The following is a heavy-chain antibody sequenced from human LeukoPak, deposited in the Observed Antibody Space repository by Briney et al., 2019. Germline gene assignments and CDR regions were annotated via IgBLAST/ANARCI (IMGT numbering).Heavy chain of an antibody. D-gene: IGHD5-18*01. J-gene: IGHJ4*02. V-gene: IGHV5-51*01. CDR2: IDPSDSET. CDR1: GYRFTSYW. Sequence: GESLKISCQASGYRFTSYWIGWVRPMPGKGLEWMGIIDPSDSETRYTPSFQGQVTISVDKSLTTADLQWNSLKASDTAMYYCARQTAMGRSGDYWGQGTLVTVSS. CDR3: ARQTAMGRSGDY.